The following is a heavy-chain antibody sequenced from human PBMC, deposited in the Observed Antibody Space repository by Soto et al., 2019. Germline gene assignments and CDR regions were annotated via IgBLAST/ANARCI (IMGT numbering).Heavy chain of an antibody. CDR1: RGTFSSYT. J-gene: IGHJ4*02. Sequence: QVQLVQSGAEVKKPGSSVKVSCKASRGTFSSYTISWVRQAPGQGLEWMGRIIPILAIANYAQKFQGRVTITADKSTSTAYMELSSLRSEDTAVYYCASSSGWYYWGQGTLVTVSS. D-gene: IGHD6-19*01. V-gene: IGHV1-69*02. CDR3: ASSSGWYY. CDR2: IIPILAIA.